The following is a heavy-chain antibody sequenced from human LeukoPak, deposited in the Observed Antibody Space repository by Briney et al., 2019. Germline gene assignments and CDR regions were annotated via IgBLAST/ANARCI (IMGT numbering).Heavy chain of an antibody. CDR1: GYSISSGYY. CDR2: IYHSGST. J-gene: IGHJ6*03. V-gene: IGHV4-38-2*01. Sequence: SETLSLTCAVSGYSISSGYYWGWIRQPPGKGLEWIGSIYHSGSTYYNPSLKSRVTISVDTSKNQFSLKLSSVTAADTAVNYCARQGITIFGVVIINYYYMDVWGKGTTVTVSS. D-gene: IGHD3-3*01. CDR3: ARQGITIFGVVIINYYYMDV.